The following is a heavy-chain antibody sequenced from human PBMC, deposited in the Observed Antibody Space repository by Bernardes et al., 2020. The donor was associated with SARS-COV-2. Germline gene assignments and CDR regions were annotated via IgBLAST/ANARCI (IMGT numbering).Heavy chain of an antibody. V-gene: IGHV3-48*01. CDR2: ISSSSSTI. CDR3: ARLYDYVPARGGYQPPRDDY. CDR1: GFTFSSYS. D-gene: IGHD3-16*01. J-gene: IGHJ4*02. Sequence: GGSLRLSCAASGFTFSSYSMNWVRQAPGKGLEWVSYISSSSSTIYYADSVKGRFTISRDNAKNSLYLQMNSLRAEDTAVYYCARLYDYVPARGGYQPPRDDYWGQGTLVTVSS.